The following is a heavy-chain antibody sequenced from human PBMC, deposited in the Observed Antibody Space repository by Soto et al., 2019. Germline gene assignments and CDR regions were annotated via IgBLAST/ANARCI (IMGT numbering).Heavy chain of an antibody. CDR1: GYSITSGYY. V-gene: IGHV4-38-2*01. J-gene: IGHJ4*02. D-gene: IGHD5-12*01. CDR3: ARLPYSYSGYDETYFDY. Sequence: PSETLSLTCAVSGYSITSGYYWGWIRQPPGKGREWIGSIYHSGSTYYNPSLKSRVTISVDTPQKLFSLKLSSVTAADTAVYYCARLPYSYSGYDETYFDYWGQGTLVT. CDR2: IYHSGST.